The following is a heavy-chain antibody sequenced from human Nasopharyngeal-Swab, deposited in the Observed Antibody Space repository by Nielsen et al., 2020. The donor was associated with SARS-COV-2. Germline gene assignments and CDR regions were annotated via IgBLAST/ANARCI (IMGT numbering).Heavy chain of an antibody. CDR3: ARGPGAVRFLEWLPNYYYYGMDV. J-gene: IGHJ6*02. Sequence: GESLKTSCAASGFTFSSYSMNWVRQAPGKGLEWVSYISSSSSTIYYADSVKGRFTISRDNAKNSLYLQMNSLRAEDTAVYYCARGPGAVRFLEWLPNYYYYGMDVWGQGTTVTVSS. CDR2: ISSSSSTI. D-gene: IGHD3-3*01. CDR1: GFTFSSYS. V-gene: IGHV3-48*04.